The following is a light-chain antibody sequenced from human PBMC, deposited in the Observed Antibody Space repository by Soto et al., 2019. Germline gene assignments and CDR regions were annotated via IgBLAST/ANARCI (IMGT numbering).Light chain of an antibody. J-gene: IGLJ3*02. V-gene: IGLV1-44*01. Sequence: QSVLTQPPSASGTPGQRVTISCSGSNSNIGTNSMNWYQQLPGTAPKLLIHSNNQRPSGVPDRFSGSKSGTSASRAISGLQSEDEADYYCAAWDGSLHGWVFGGGTKLTVL. CDR2: SNN. CDR3: AAWDGSLHGWV. CDR1: NSNIGTNS.